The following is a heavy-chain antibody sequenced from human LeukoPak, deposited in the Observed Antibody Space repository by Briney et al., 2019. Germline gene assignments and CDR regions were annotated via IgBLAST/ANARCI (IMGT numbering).Heavy chain of an antibody. CDR1: GFTFSSYA. J-gene: IGHJ4*02. CDR2: ISYDGSDK. CDR3: ARLSRLGYCSSTSCQLGGTSDY. D-gene: IGHD2-2*01. V-gene: IGHV3-30-3*01. Sequence: GGSLRLSCAASGFTFSSYAMHWVRQAPGKGLEWVAVISYDGSDKYYADSVKGRFTISRDNSKNTLYLQMNSLRAEDTAVYYCARLSRLGYCSSTSCQLGGTSDYWGQGTLVTVSS.